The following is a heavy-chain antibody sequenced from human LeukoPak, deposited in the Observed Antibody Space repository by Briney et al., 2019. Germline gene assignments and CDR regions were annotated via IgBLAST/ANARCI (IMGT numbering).Heavy chain of an antibody. J-gene: IGHJ6*04. CDR1: GGSFSGYY. D-gene: IGHD5-18*01. Sequence: SETLSLTCAVYGGSFSGYYWSWIRQPPGKGLEWIGEINHSGSTNYNPSLKSRVTISVDTSKNQFSLKLSSVTAADTAVYYCARGRYSYGLNYYYYYGMDVWGKGTTATVSS. CDR2: INHSGST. V-gene: IGHV4-34*01. CDR3: ARGRYSYGLNYYYYYGMDV.